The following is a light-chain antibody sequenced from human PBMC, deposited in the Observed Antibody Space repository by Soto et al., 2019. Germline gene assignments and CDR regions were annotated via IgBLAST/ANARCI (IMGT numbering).Light chain of an antibody. CDR2: GNT. CDR3: LSFDSSLSVV. Sequence: QSVLTQPPSVSGAPGQRVTISCTGSSSNIGAGYDVHWYQQLPARSPKLLIYGNTNRPSGVPDRFSGSKYGTSASLAITGLQAEDEADYDCLSFDSSLSVVFGGGTKVTVL. V-gene: IGLV1-40*01. CDR1: SSNIGAGYD. J-gene: IGLJ2*01.